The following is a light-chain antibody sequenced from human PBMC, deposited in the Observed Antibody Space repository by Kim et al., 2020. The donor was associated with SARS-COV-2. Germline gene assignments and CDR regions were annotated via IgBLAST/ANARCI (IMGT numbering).Light chain of an antibody. V-gene: IGKV1-33*01. Sequence: DIQMTQSPSSLSASLGDRVTITCQASHVIRNSLNWYQLKPGKAPKLLIYDASNLEAGVPSRFTGRGSETDFTFTINSLQPEDIATYYCQQYTGLPTFGQGTRLEIK. CDR1: HVIRNS. CDR3: QQYTGLPT. CDR2: DAS. J-gene: IGKJ5*01.